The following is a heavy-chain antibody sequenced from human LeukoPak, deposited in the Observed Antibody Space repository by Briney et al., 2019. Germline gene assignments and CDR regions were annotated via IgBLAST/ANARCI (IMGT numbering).Heavy chain of an antibody. D-gene: IGHD1-26*01. CDR1: GYTFTGYY. CDR3: ASWDAPGFDY. CDR2: INPKNGGR. Sequence: ASVKVSCKASGYTFTGYYMHWVRQAPGQGLEWMGWINPKNGGRSYAQKFQARVTMTTDTSTNTAYMELSSLRFDDTAVYYCASWDAPGFDYWGQEPWSPSPQ. J-gene: IGHJ4*01. V-gene: IGHV1-2*02.